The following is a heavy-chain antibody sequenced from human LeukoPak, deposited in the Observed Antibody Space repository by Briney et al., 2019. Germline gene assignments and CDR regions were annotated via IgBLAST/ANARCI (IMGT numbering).Heavy chain of an antibody. CDR3: ARESGATYAFDI. CDR2: INTDGSST. CDR1: GFTFSSYW. J-gene: IGHJ3*02. Sequence: GGSLRLSCAASGFTFSSYWMHWVRQAPGKGLVWVSRINTDGSSTSYADSVKGRFTISRDNAKNTLYLQMNSLRAEDTAVYYCARESGATYAFDIWGQGTMVTVSS. V-gene: IGHV3-74*01. D-gene: IGHD1-26*01.